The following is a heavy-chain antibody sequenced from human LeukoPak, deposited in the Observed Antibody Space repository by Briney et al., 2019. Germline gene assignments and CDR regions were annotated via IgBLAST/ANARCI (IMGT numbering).Heavy chain of an antibody. CDR3: AKDLSGTNYYYYGMDV. CDR2: ISGSGGST. D-gene: IGHD3-16*02. Sequence: GGSLRLSCAASGFTFSSYAMSWVRQAPGKGLEWVSAISGSGGSTYHAVSVKGRFTISRDNSKNTLYLQMNSLRAEDTAVYYCAKDLSGTNYYYYGMDVWGQGTTVTVSS. CDR1: GFTFSSYA. V-gene: IGHV3-23*01. J-gene: IGHJ6*02.